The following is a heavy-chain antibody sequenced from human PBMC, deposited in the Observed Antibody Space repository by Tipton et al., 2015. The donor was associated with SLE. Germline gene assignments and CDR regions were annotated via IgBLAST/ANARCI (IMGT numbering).Heavy chain of an antibody. CDR3: ARALLFFDP. V-gene: IGHV4-4*08. Sequence: TLSLTCSVSGGSINNYYWNWIRQTQGKGLEWIGYIYSSGGTDYNPSLKSRLTISVETSKNQFSLKLTSVTAADTAVYYCARALLFFDPWGQGTLVTVSS. CDR2: IYSSGGT. CDR1: GGSINNYY. J-gene: IGHJ5*02.